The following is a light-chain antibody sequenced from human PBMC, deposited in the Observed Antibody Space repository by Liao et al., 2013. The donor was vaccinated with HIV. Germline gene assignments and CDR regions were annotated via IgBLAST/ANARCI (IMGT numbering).Light chain of an antibody. V-gene: IGLV3-25*03. CDR3: QSADSSGRV. J-gene: IGLJ3*02. CDR1: ALPKQY. Sequence: SYELTQPPSVSVSPGQTARITCSGDALPKQYVFWYQQKSGQAPVLVIYKDRERPSGIPERFSGSSSGTTVTLTISGVQAEDEADYYCQSADSSGRVFGGGTKLTVL. CDR2: KDR.